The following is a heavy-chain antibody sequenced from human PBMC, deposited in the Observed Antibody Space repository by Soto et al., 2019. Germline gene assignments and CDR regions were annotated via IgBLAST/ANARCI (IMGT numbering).Heavy chain of an antibody. CDR3: ARDGGGATTVFGFLDY. J-gene: IGHJ4*02. D-gene: IGHD1-26*01. V-gene: IGHV3-33*08. CDR2: IRYDGSDE. CDR1: ASIFKGHG. Sequence: QVQLVESGGGVVQPGGSLRLSCAASASIFKGHGMHWVRQAPGKGLEWVAIIRYDGSDEHYGDSVEGRFTISRDNSKNMLYLQMNSLRAEDTAVYYCARDGGGATTVFGFLDYWGQGTLVTVSS.